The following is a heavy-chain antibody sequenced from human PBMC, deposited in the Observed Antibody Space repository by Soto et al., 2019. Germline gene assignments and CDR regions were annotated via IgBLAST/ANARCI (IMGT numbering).Heavy chain of an antibody. CDR1: GGSFSGYY. CDR2: INHSGST. J-gene: IGHJ6*03. Sequence: SETLSLTCAVYGGSFSGYYWSWIRQPPGKGLEWIGEINHSGSTNYNPSLKRRVTISVDTSKNQFSLKLSSVTAADTAVYYCARVVVLGYVYYYYYMDVWGKGTTVTVSS. V-gene: IGHV4-34*01. D-gene: IGHD3-16*01. CDR3: ARVVVLGYVYYYYYMDV.